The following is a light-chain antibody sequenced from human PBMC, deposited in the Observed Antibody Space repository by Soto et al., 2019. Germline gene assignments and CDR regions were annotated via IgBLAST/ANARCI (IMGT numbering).Light chain of an antibody. CDR1: QSVSCN. Sequence: EIVMTQSPATLSLSPGERATLSCRASQSVSCNLAWYQQKPGQAPRLLISDASTRASGIPDRFSGSDSGTEFTLTLTSLQSEDFAVYYCQLFNDLPMTLGQGTKVEIK. J-gene: IGKJ1*01. CDR3: QLFNDLPMT. V-gene: IGKV3-15*01. CDR2: DAS.